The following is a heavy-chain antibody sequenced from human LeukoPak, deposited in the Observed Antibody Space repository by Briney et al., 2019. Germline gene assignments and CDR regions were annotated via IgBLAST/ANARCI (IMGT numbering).Heavy chain of an antibody. V-gene: IGHV1-18*01. J-gene: IGHJ4*02. CDR2: ISPSTGNT. Sequence: GASARVSCKSSGYTFTAYGINWGPQAPGQGLECMVWISPSTGNTRYAQKVQGRVTMTTDTSTSSAYMELRSITSDDPAIYHCARDCTWDVYNTRGDPTDFWGQGTLVTVSS. D-gene: IGHD5-24*01. CDR3: ARDCTWDVYNTRGDPTDF. CDR1: GYTFTAYG.